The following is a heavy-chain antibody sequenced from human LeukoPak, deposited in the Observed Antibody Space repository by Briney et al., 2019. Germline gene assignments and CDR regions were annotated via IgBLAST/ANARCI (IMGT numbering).Heavy chain of an antibody. J-gene: IGHJ4*02. V-gene: IGHV1-18*04. D-gene: IGHD2-15*01. Sequence: GASVKVSCKPSGYTFTSFGISGVRQAPGQGLEWMGWIGAYNGDTNYAQKFQGRVTMTTDTSTSTAYMDLRSLRSDDTAVYYCTRDHCRGDNCPSFDYWGQGTLVTVSS. CDR2: IGAYNGDT. CDR3: TRDHCRGDNCPSFDY. CDR1: GYTFTSFG.